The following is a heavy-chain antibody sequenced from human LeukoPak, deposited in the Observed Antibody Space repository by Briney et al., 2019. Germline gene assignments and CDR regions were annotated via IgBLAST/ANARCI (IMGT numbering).Heavy chain of an antibody. D-gene: IGHD4-17*01. CDR1: GFTFSSYA. J-gene: IGHJ4*02. V-gene: IGHV3-23*01. CDR2: ISGSGSTT. Sequence: GGSLRLSCAASGFTFSSYAMTWVRQAPGKGLEWVSAISGSGSTTYYADSVKGRFTISRDNSKNTLYLQMNSLRAEDTAVYYCANERNYGDYVHWGQGTLVTVSS. CDR3: ANERNYGDYVH.